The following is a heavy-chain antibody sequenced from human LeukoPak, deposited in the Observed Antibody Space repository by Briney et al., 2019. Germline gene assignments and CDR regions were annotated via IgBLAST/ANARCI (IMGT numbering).Heavy chain of an antibody. CDR1: GFTFSSYG. CDR2: ISYDGSNK. D-gene: IGHD2-8*01. CDR3: ARETCTNGVCYYYFDY. V-gene: IGHV3-30*03. Sequence: GRSLRLSCAASGFTFSSYGMHWVRQAPGKGLEWVAVISYDGSNKYYADSVKGRFTISRDNSKNTLYLQMNSLRAEDTAVYYCARETCTNGVCYYYFDYWGQGTLVTVSS. J-gene: IGHJ4*02.